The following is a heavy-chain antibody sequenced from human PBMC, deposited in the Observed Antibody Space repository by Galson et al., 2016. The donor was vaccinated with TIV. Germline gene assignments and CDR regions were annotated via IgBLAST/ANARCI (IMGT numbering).Heavy chain of an antibody. CDR1: GNSLNELV. J-gene: IGHJ4*02. CDR2: FDPEVSKT. Sequence: SVKVSCKVSGNSLNELVIHWVRQAPGKGLEWMGGFDPEVSKTVYAQMLQGRVTMAADTSRNTAYMELGSLSFEDTAVYYCASVAWFPGLSLDNWGQGTLVIVSS. CDR3: ASVAWFPGLSLDN. D-gene: IGHD2/OR15-2a*01. V-gene: IGHV1-24*01.